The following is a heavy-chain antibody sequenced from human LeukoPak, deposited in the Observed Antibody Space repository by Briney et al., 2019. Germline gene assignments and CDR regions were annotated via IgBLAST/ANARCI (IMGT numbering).Heavy chain of an antibody. CDR3: TTDGVGVEGATYDN. D-gene: IGHD1-26*01. J-gene: IGHJ4*02. V-gene: IGHV3-15*01. CDR1: GFTFINAW. CDR2: IKAKAHGGTI. Sequence: GGSLRLSCAASGFTFINAWMAWVRQAPGKGLEWVGRIKAKAHGGTIEYAAPVKGRFTISRDDSKNTLYLQMNSLKTEDTAAYYCTTDGVGVEGATYDNWGQGTLVSVSS.